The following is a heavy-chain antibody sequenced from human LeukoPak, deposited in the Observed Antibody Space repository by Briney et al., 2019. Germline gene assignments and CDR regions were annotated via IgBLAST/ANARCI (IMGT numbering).Heavy chain of an antibody. CDR3: TTDGVGVEGATYDN. D-gene: IGHD1-26*01. J-gene: IGHJ4*02. V-gene: IGHV3-15*01. CDR1: GFTFINAW. CDR2: IKAKAHGGTI. Sequence: GGSLRLSCAASGFTFINAWMAWVRQAPGKGLEWVGRIKAKAHGGTIEYAAPVKGRFTISRDDSKNTLYLQMNSLKTEDTAAYYCTTDGVGVEGATYDNWGQGTLVSVSS.